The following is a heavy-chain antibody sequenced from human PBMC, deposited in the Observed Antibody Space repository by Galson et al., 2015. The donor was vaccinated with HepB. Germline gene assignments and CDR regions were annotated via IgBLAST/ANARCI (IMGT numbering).Heavy chain of an antibody. CDR2: ISSSSSYI. CDR3: AKIMVRGVIGAFDI. CDR1: GFTFSSYS. Sequence: SLRLSCAASGFTFSSYSMNWVRQAPGKGLEWVSSISSSSSYIYYADSVKGRFTISRDNAKNSLYLQMNSLRAEDTAVYYCAKIMVRGVIGAFDIWGQGTMVTVSS. D-gene: IGHD3-10*01. V-gene: IGHV3-21*01. J-gene: IGHJ3*02.